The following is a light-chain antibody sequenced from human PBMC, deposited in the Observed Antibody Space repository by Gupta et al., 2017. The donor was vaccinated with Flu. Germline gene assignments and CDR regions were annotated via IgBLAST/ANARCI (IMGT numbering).Light chain of an antibody. J-gene: IGLJ3*02. V-gene: IGLV2-14*01. CDR2: EVS. CDR3: SSYTTSSDWV. Sequence: QSALTQPASVSGSPGQSITISCTGTSSDVGAYNYVSWYQQHPGKAPKLMIYEVSNRPSGVSNRFSGSKSGNTASLTISGLQAEDEADYYCSSYTTSSDWVFGGGTKLT. CDR1: SSDVGAYNY.